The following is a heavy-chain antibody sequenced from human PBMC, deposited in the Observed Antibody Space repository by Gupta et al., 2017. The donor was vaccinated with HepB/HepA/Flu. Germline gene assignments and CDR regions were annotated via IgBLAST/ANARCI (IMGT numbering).Heavy chain of an antibody. CDR2: INPSGGGT. Sequence: QVQLVQSGAEVKKPGASVKVSCKASGYTFPNYYMHWVRLVPGQGLEWMGIINPSGGGTSYAQKFQGRVSMTRDTSTSTVYMELSSLRSEDTARYYCASSGGNNLDYWGQGTLVTVSS. D-gene: IGHD1-14*01. J-gene: IGHJ4*02. CDR1: GYTFPNYY. CDR3: ASSGGNNLDY. V-gene: IGHV1-46*01.